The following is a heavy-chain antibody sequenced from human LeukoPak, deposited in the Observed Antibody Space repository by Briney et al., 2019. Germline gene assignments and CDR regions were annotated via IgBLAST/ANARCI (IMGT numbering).Heavy chain of an antibody. CDR2: ISGSGGST. J-gene: IGHJ6*02. D-gene: IGHD3-9*01. Sequence: QSGGSLRLSCAVSGFTFRIYAMSWVRQAPGKGLEWVSDISGSGGSTSYADSVKGRFTISRDNSNNTLFLQMNSLRAEDTAVYYCARDLTKLYLYVMDVWGQGTTVTVSS. V-gene: IGHV3-23*01. CDR3: ARDLTKLYLYVMDV. CDR1: GFTFRIYA.